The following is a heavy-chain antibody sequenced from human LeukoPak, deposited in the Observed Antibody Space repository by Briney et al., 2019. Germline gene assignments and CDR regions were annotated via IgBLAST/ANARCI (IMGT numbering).Heavy chain of an antibody. CDR2: IYSGGST. J-gene: IGHJ4*02. V-gene: IGHV3-53*01. D-gene: IGHD1-26*01. CDR3: ASHASWSYGHFDY. Sequence: GGPLRLSCAASGFTVSSNYMSWVRQAPGKGLEWVSVIYSGGSTYYTDSVKGRFTISRDNSKNTVYLQMNSLRAEDTAVYYCASHASWSYGHFDYWGQGTLVTVSS. CDR1: GFTVSSNY.